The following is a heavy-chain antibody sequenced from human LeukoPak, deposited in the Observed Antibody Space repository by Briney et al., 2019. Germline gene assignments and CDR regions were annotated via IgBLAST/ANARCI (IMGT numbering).Heavy chain of an antibody. Sequence: GGSLRLSCAASGFTLSTYDMHWVRQAPGKGLEWVSAIGKGGDTHYPGSVKGRFTISRENAKNSVYLQMNSLRAEDTAVYYCVRDPSGHGLDVWGQGTTVTVSS. V-gene: IGHV3-13*01. D-gene: IGHD3-10*01. J-gene: IGHJ6*02. CDR2: IGKGGDT. CDR3: VRDPSGHGLDV. CDR1: GFTLSTYD.